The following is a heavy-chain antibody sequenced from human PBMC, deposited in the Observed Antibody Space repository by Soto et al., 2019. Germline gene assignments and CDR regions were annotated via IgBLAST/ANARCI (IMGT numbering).Heavy chain of an antibody. Sequence: ASVKVSCKASGYTFTSYGISWVRQAPGQGLEWMGWISAYNGNTNYAQKLQGRVTMTTDTSTSTAYMELSSLRSEDTAVYYCASPARNYDFWSGYSFDIWGQGTMVTVSS. V-gene: IGHV1-18*01. CDR2: ISAYNGNT. CDR3: ASPARNYDFWSGYSFDI. D-gene: IGHD3-3*01. CDR1: GYTFTSYG. J-gene: IGHJ3*02.